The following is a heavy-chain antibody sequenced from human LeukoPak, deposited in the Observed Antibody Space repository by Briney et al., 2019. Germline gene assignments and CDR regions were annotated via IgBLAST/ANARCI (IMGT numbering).Heavy chain of an antibody. CDR3: ARYMRMNSGADGIDY. Sequence: SETLSLTCTVSGGSMSNYYSAWIRQPPGKGLEYIGSIHYSGNTYYNPSLKSRVTISVDMSKNQFSLTVRSVTTADTAVYYCARYMRMNSGADGIDYWGQGTLVTVSS. CDR1: GGSMSNYY. CDR2: IHYSGNT. V-gene: IGHV4-59*01. J-gene: IGHJ4*02. D-gene: IGHD2-15*01.